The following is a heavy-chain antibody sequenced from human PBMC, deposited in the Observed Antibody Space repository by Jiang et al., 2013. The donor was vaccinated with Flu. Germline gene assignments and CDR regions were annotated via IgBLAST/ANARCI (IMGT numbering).Heavy chain of an antibody. D-gene: IGHD2-15*01. Sequence: GSGLVKPSETLSLTCSASGDSISSSSYYWAWIRQPPGKGLECIGNVYYSGTPYYNPSLKSRVTISVDRPKNQFSLKLSFVTAADTAIYYCARLSIANYYYYGMDVWGQGTTVTVSS. CDR3: ARLSIANYYYYGMDV. CDR1: GDSISSSSYY. CDR2: VYYSGTP. V-gene: IGHV4-39*01. J-gene: IGHJ6*02.